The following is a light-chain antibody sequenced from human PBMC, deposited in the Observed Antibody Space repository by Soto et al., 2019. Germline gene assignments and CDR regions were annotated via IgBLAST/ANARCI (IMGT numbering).Light chain of an antibody. Sequence: EIVLTQSPGTLSLSPGERATLSCRASQSVSRSYLAWYPQKPGQAPRLLIYGASSRATGIPDRFSGSGSGTDFTLTISRLEPEDFAVYYCQQYGSSPLLPFGGGTKVEIK. J-gene: IGKJ4*01. CDR1: QSVSRSY. CDR3: QQYGSSPLLP. V-gene: IGKV3-20*01. CDR2: GAS.